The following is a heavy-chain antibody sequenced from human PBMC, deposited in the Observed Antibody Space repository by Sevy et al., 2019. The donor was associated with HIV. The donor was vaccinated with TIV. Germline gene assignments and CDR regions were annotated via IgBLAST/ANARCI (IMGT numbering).Heavy chain of an antibody. V-gene: IGHV4-30-4*01. D-gene: IGHD1-26*01. CDR1: GGSISSGDCY. J-gene: IGHJ4*02. CDR3: AREGRWELTTYFDY. Sequence: SETLSLTCTVSGGSISSGDCYWSWIRQPPGKGLEWIGYIYYSGSTYYNPSLKSRVTISVDTSKNQFSLKLSSVTAADTAVYYCAREGRWELTTYFDYWGQGTLVTVSS. CDR2: IYYSGST.